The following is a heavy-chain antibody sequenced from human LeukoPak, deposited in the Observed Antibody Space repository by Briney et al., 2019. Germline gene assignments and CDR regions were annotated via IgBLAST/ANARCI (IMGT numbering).Heavy chain of an antibody. Sequence: GGSLRLSCAASGFTFSSYWMHWVRQAPGKGLVWVSRINSDGSSTSYADSVKGRFTISRDNAKNTLYLQMNSLRAEDTAVYYCARTPRTAYFDYWGQGTPVTVSS. D-gene: IGHD2-2*01. CDR2: INSDGSST. CDR1: GFTFSSYW. V-gene: IGHV3-74*01. CDR3: ARTPRTAYFDY. J-gene: IGHJ4*02.